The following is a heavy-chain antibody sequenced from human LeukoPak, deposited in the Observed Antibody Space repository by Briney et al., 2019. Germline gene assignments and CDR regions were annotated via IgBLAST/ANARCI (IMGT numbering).Heavy chain of an antibody. Sequence: PGGSLRLSCAASGFTFSSYWMSWVRQAPGKGLEWVANIKQDGSEKYYVDSVKGRFTISRDNAKNSLYLQMNSLRAEDTAVYYCARGGSSWFRPSGYWGQGTLVTVSS. V-gene: IGHV3-7*01. J-gene: IGHJ4*02. D-gene: IGHD6-13*01. CDR2: IKQDGSEK. CDR3: ARGGSSWFRPSGY. CDR1: GFTFSSYW.